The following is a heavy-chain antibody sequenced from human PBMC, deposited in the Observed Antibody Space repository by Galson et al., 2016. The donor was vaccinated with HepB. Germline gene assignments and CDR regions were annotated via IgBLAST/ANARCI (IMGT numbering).Heavy chain of an antibody. J-gene: IGHJ6*02. CDR3: ASAPGAFYYYYAMDV. V-gene: IGHV3-48*03. Sequence: LRLSCAASGSTFSSYEMNWVRQAPGKGLEWLSYISSGGGTIYYAGSVKGRFTISRDNAKNSLYLQMSSLRADDTAVYYCASAPGAFYYYYAMDVWGQGTTVTVSS. CDR2: ISSGGGTI. CDR1: GSTFSSYE.